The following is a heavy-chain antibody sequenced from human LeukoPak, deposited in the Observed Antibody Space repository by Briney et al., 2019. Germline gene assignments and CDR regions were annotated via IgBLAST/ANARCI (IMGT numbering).Heavy chain of an antibody. V-gene: IGHV4-34*01. CDR1: GGSFSGYY. CDR3: ARGGTSYYYGSGSYYNGYHY. D-gene: IGHD3-10*01. J-gene: IGHJ4*02. Sequence: SETLSLTCAVYGGSFSGYYWSWIRQPPGKGLEWIGEINHSGSTNYNPSLKSRVTISVDTSKNQFSLKLSSVTAAGTAVYYCARGGTSYYYGSGSYYNGYHYWGQGTLVTASS. CDR2: INHSGST.